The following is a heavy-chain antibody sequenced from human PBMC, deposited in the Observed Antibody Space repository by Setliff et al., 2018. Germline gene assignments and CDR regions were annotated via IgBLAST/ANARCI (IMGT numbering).Heavy chain of an antibody. Sequence: GASVKVSCKTSGYNFITLGINWVQQAPGQGLEWVGWISPYSGKTDYAQKFQGRVIMTIDSSTTTAYMELKNLRSDDTAVYFCARGRGPDIVVTIPGDYWGQGTQVTVSS. CDR3: ARGRGPDIVVTIPGDY. CDR1: GYNFITLG. CDR2: ISPYSGKT. D-gene: IGHD2-15*01. J-gene: IGHJ4*02. V-gene: IGHV1-18*01.